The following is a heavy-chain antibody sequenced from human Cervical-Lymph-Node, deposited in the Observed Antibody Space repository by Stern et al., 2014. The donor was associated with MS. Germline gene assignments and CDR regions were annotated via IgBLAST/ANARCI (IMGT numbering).Heavy chain of an antibody. V-gene: IGHV3-9*01. CDR1: GFTFDDYA. J-gene: IGHJ1*01. CDR3: AKDGGSYSAFQN. Sequence: QLVESGGGFVQPGRSLRLSCAASGFTFDDYAMHWVRQAPRKGLEWVSGISWNSGSIGYADSVKGRFTISRDNAKNSLYLQMNSLRAEDTALYYCAKDGGSYSAFQNWGQGTLVTVSS. D-gene: IGHD1-26*01. CDR2: ISWNSGSI.